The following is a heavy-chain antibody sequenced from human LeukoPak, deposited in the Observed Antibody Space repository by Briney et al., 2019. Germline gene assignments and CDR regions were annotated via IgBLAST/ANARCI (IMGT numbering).Heavy chain of an antibody. Sequence: PSETLSLTCTVSGGSISSHYWSWIRQPPGKGLEWIGYIYYSGSTNYNPSLKSRVTISVDTSKNQFSLKLSSVTAADTAVYYCARALGGFAPWYYYMDVWGKGTTVTVSS. J-gene: IGHJ6*03. V-gene: IGHV4-59*11. CDR2: IYYSGST. CDR1: GGSISSHY. CDR3: ARALGGFAPWYYYMDV. D-gene: IGHD2-15*01.